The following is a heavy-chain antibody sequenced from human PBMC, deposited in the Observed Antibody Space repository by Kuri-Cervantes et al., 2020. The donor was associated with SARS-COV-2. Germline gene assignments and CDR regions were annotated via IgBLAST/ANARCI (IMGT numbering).Heavy chain of an antibody. D-gene: IGHD4-11*01. J-gene: IGHJ4*02. CDR3: ARIQATTVIADY. Sequence: SGPTLVKPTQTLTLTCNFSGFSLNTSGMCVSWIRQPPGKALEWLARIDWDDDKYYNTSLKTRPTISKDTSKNQVVLTMTNMDPVDTATYYCARIQATTVIADYWGQGTLVTVSS. CDR2: IDWDDDK. V-gene: IGHV2-70*11. CDR1: GFSLNTSGMC.